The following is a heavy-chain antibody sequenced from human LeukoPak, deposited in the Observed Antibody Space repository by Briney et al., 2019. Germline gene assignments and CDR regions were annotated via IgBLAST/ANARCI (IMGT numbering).Heavy chain of an antibody. D-gene: IGHD4-17*01. CDR2: IYPGDSDT. J-gene: IGHJ4*02. CDR3: ARLTLMTTTTTPYDY. Sequence: GESLKISCKGSGYSFSNYWIGWVRQMPGKGLEWMGIIYPGDSDTRYSPSFQGQVTISTDKSISTAYLQWSSLKASDTAMYYCARLTLMTTTTTPYDYWGQGTLVTVSS. V-gene: IGHV5-51*01. CDR1: GYSFSNYW.